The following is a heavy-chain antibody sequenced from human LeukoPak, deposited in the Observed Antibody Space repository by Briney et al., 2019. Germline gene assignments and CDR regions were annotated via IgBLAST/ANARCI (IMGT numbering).Heavy chain of an antibody. CDR1: GFIFDDYA. CDR3: ARDGGIIRFGGQDV. V-gene: IGHV3-9*01. Sequence: GGSLRLSCAASGFIFDDYAMHWVRQAPGKGLEWVSGISWNSGSIGYADSVKGRFTISRDNAKNSLYLQMNSLRVEDTAVYYCARDGGIIRFGGQDVWGQGTTVIVS. CDR2: ISWNSGSI. D-gene: IGHD3-16*01. J-gene: IGHJ6*02.